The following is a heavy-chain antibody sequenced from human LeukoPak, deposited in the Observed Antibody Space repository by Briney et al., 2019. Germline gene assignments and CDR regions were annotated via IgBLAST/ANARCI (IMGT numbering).Heavy chain of an antibody. CDR3: AREVGCSSTSCYAGTGELDY. V-gene: IGHV4-30-2*01. J-gene: IGHJ4*02. CDR2: IYHSGST. D-gene: IGHD2-2*01. Sequence: PAETLSLTCVVSGGSISSGGYSWSWIRQPPGKGLEWIGYIYHSGSTYYNPSLKSRVTISVDRSKNQFSLKLSSVTAADTAVYYCAREVGCSSTSCYAGTGELDYWGQGTLVTVSS. CDR1: GGSISSGGYS.